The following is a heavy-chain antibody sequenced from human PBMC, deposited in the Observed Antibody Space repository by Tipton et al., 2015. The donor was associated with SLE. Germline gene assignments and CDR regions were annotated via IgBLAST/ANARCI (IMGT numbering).Heavy chain of an antibody. V-gene: IGHV4-39*01. Sequence: TLSLTCTVSGGSISSSSFYWGWIRQPPGKGLEWIGSIHYSGSTYFNPSLKSRVTISVDTSKNQFSLKLSSVTAADTAVYYCARSLPSGPGDIWGQGTMVTVSS. CDR2: IHYSGST. CDR1: GGSISSSSFY. CDR3: ARSLPSGPGDI. J-gene: IGHJ3*02.